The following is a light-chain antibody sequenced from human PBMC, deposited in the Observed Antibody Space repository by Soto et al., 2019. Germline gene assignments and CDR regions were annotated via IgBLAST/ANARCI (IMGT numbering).Light chain of an antibody. CDR3: QQYGTSPQT. Sequence: EIVLTQSPGTLSLSPGERATLSCRASQSVSNNFLAWYQQKPGQAPRLLIYGASSRATGIPDRFSGSGSGTDFTLTISRLEPEDFAVYYCQQYGTSPQTFGQGTKVEI. V-gene: IGKV3-20*01. J-gene: IGKJ1*01. CDR2: GAS. CDR1: QSVSNNF.